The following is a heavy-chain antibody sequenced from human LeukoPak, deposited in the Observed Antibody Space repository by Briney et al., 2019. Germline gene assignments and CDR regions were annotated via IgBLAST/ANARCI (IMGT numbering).Heavy chain of an antibody. D-gene: IGHD4-17*01. V-gene: IGHV4-34*01. CDR2: INHSGYT. CDR1: GVSFNDYY. CDR3: TRMTTGHDY. J-gene: IGHJ4*02. Sequence: SETLSLTCAVSGVSFNDYYWSWVHQTPGKGLEWIGEINHSGYTNDSPSLKSRVTISIDTSRKQFSLNLRSVTVADTGIYYCTRMTTGHDYWGQGTLVTLS.